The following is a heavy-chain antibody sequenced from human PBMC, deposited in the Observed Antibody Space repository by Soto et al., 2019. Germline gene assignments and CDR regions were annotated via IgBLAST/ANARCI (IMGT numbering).Heavy chain of an antibody. CDR2: ISYDGSNK. V-gene: IGHV3-30-3*01. CDR3: ARDRSQMGLRYYSYGMDA. Sequence: GGSLRLSCAASGFTFSIYAMHWVRQAPGKGLEWVAVISYDGSNKYYADSVKGRFTISRDNSKNTLYLQMNRLRAEDTAVYYCARDRSQMGLRYYSYGMDAWGQGTTVTVSS. CDR1: GFTFSIYA. D-gene: IGHD3-10*01. J-gene: IGHJ6*02.